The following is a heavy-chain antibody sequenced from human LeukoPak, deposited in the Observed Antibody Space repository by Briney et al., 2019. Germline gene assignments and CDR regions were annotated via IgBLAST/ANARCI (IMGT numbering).Heavy chain of an antibody. V-gene: IGHV3-23*01. CDR2: IVGSGGST. J-gene: IGHJ6*02. Sequence: GGSLRLSCAASGFTFSSYAMSWVRQAPGKGLEWVSAIVGSGGSTYYADSVKGRFTISRDNSKNTLYLQMNSLRTEDTAVYYCAREEGEGGGYNYYYGMDVWGQGTTVTVSS. D-gene: IGHD2-15*01. CDR3: AREEGEGGGYNYYYGMDV. CDR1: GFTFSSYA.